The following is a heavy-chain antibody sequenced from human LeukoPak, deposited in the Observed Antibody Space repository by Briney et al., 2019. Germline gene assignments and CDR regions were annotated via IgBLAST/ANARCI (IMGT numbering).Heavy chain of an antibody. Sequence: GRSLRLSCAASGFTFDDYAMHWVRQAPGKGLEWVSGISWNSGSIGYADSVKGRFTISRDNAKNSLYLQMNSLRAEDTALYYCAKDIGQQLAEFDYWGQGTLVTVSS. CDR3: AKDIGQQLAEFDY. CDR2: ISWNSGSI. D-gene: IGHD6-13*01. CDR1: GFTFDDYA. V-gene: IGHV3-9*01. J-gene: IGHJ4*02.